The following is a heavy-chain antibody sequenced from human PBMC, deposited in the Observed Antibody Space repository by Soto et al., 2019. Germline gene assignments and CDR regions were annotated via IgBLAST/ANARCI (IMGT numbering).Heavy chain of an antibody. V-gene: IGHV3-15*01. Sequence: GGSLRLSCAASGFTFSNAWMSWVRQAPGKGLEWVGRIKSKTDGGTTDYAAPVKGRFTISRDDSKNTLYLQMNSLKTEDTAVYYCTTGYYDFWSGPMAPHDYWGQGTLVTVSS. D-gene: IGHD3-3*01. CDR2: IKSKTDGGTT. J-gene: IGHJ4*02. CDR3: TTGYYDFWSGPMAPHDY. CDR1: GFTFSNAW.